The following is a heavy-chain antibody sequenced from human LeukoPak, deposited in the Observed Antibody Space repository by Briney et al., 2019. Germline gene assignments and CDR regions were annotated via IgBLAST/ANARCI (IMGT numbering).Heavy chain of an antibody. V-gene: IGHV4-38-2*02. CDR3: ARAIVMVPAAYYYYYMDV. CDR1: GYSISSGYY. Sequence: SETLSLTCTVSGYSISSGYYWGWIRQPPGKGLEWIGSIYHSGSTYYSPSLKSRVTISVDTSKNQFSLKLSSVTAADTAVYYCARAIVMVPAAYYYYYMDVWGKGTTVTISS. J-gene: IGHJ6*03. D-gene: IGHD2-2*01. CDR2: IYHSGST.